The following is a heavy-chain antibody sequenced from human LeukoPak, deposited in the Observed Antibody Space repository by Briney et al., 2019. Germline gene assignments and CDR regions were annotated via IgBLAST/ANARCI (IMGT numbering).Heavy chain of an antibody. CDR3: ARAEGAVTMIVVVNAHGLDY. CDR1: GFTFSSYS. J-gene: IGHJ4*02. D-gene: IGHD3-22*01. CDR2: ISSSSSYI. V-gene: IGHV3-21*01. Sequence: KPGGSLRLSCAASGFTFSSYSMNWVRQAPGKGLEWVSSISSSSSYIYYADSVKGRFTISRDNAKNSLYLQMNSLRAEDTAVYYCARAEGAVTMIVVVNAHGLDYWGQGTLVTVSS.